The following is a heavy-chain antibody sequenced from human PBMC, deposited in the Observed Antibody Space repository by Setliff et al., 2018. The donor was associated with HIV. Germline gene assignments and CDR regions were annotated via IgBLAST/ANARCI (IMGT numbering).Heavy chain of an antibody. CDR3: ARLSRGATAGTPYFDY. D-gene: IGHD6-13*01. J-gene: IGHJ4*02. V-gene: IGHV4-59*08. CDR1: GGSIRTYY. CDR2: IFYSVNT. Sequence: PSETLSLTCTVSGGSIRTYYWSWIRQPPGKGLEWIGYIFYSVNTNYNPSLKGRVTISVDKSKNQFSLKLSSVTAADTAVYYCARLSRGATAGTPYFDYWGRGTLVTVSS.